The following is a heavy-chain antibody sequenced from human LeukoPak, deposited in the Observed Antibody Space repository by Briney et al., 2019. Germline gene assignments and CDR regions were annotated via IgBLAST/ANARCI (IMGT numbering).Heavy chain of an antibody. CDR1: GYTLTELS. D-gene: IGHD6-19*01. J-gene: IGHJ6*03. Sequence: ASVKVSCKVSGYTLTELSMHWVRQAPGKGLEWMGGFDPEDGETIYAQKFQGRVTMTEDTSTDTAYMELSSLRSEDTAVYYCATSVAGRELDYYYYMDVWGKGTTVTVSS. CDR3: ATSVAGRELDYYYYMDV. CDR2: FDPEDGET. V-gene: IGHV1-24*01.